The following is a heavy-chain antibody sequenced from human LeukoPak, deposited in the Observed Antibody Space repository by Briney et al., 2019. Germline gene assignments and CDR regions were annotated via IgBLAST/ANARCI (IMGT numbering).Heavy chain of an antibody. J-gene: IGHJ4*02. CDR1: GFTFSSYA. V-gene: IGHV3-23*01. CDR3: AKDSERVMVNFFDY. D-gene: IGHD3-10*01. CDR2: ISGSGGST. Sequence: PGGSLRLSCAASGFTFSSYAMSWVRQAPGKGLEWVSAISGSGGSTYYADSVKGRFTISRDNSKNTLYLQMISLRAEDTAIYYCAKDSERVMVNFFDYWGQGTLVTVSS.